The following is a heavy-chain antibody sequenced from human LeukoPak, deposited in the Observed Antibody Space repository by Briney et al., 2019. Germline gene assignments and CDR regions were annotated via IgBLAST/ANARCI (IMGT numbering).Heavy chain of an antibody. CDR1: GVTLSSYA. Sequence: GGSLRLSCAASGVTLSSYAMSWARQAPGKGLEWVSGISSSGSGGNTYYADSVKGRFTISRDSSKNTLFLHMNTLRAEDTAIYYCAKGESSSWYRWDYWGQGTLVTVSS. J-gene: IGHJ4*02. CDR2: ISSSGSGGNT. CDR3: AKGESSSWYRWDY. D-gene: IGHD6-13*01. V-gene: IGHV3-23*01.